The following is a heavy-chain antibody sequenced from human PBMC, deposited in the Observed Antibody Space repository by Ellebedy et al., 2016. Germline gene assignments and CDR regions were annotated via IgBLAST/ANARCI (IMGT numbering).Heavy chain of an antibody. V-gene: IGHV5-51*01. CDR1: GYNFTDYL. CDR3: AIYGGLDV. D-gene: IGHD3-10*01. Sequence: GGSLRLXXKGSGYNFTDYLIGWVRQMPGKGLEWMGFIYPGDSDARHSPSFQGQVTISADKSITTAYLQWSSLKASDSAMYYCAIYGGLDVWGNGTTVTVSS. CDR2: IYPGDSDA. J-gene: IGHJ6*04.